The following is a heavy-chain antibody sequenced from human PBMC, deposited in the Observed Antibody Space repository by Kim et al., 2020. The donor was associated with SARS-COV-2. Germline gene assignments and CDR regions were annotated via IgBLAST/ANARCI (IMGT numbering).Heavy chain of an antibody. D-gene: IGHD1-26*01. J-gene: IGHJ4*02. V-gene: IGHV3-20*01. CDR3: ARAVPYSGRYPFDY. Sequence: YARAVKGRFTISRDNAKNSLYLQMNSLRAEDTALYHCARAVPYSGRYPFDYWGQGTLVTVSS.